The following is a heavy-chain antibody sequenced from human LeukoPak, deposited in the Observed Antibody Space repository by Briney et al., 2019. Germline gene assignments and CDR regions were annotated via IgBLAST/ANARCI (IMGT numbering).Heavy chain of an antibody. D-gene: IGHD3-22*01. CDR3: ARVGYYYDSSGYSRFFDY. CDR2: IIPIFGTA. J-gene: IGHJ4*02. CDR1: GGTFSSYA. Sequence: ASVKVSCKASGGTFSSYAISWVRQAPGQGLEWMGGIIPIFGTANYAQKFQGRVTITADKSTSTAYMELSSLRSEDTAVYYCARVGYYYDSSGYSRFFDYWGQGTLVTVSS. V-gene: IGHV1-69*06.